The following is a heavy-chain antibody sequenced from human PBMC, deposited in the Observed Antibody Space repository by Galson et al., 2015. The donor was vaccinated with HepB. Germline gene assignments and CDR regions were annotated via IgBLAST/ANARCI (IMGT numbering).Heavy chain of an antibody. D-gene: IGHD3-22*01. J-gene: IGHJ4*02. V-gene: IGHV3-21*04. CDR1: GFTFSTYS. CDR2: VSSSSIYK. Sequence: SLRLSCAASGFTFSTYSLNWVRQAPGKGLEWVSAVSSSSIYKYYAASVKGRFTISRDNAKSSLYVQMNNLRVEDTAVYYCARGRGDIGGYYAFDYWGKGALVTVSS. CDR3: ARGRGDIGGYYAFDY.